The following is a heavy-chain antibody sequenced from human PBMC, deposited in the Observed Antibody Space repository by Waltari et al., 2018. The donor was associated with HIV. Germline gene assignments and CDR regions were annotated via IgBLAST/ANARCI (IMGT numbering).Heavy chain of an antibody. CDR2: IYSGGST. D-gene: IGHD2-21*02. CDR1: GFTVSSNY. V-gene: IGHV3-66*01. Sequence: EVQLVVSGGGLVQPGGSLRLSCVAPGFTVSSNYMSWVRQAPGTGLEWVSVIYSGGSTYYADSVKGRFTISRDNSKNTLYLQMNSLRAEDTAVYYCASIAYCGGDCYPRGMDVWGQGTTVTVSS. J-gene: IGHJ6*02. CDR3: ASIAYCGGDCYPRGMDV.